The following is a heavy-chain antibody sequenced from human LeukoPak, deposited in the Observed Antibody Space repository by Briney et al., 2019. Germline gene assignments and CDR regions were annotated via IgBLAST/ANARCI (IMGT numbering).Heavy chain of an antibody. CDR2: ISGSGRT. CDR1: TFTLSSFA. D-gene: IGHD1-14*01. CDR3: AKLPTSTTTGQFDY. J-gene: IGHJ4*02. Sequence: PGGSLRLSCAASTFTLSSFAMTWVRQAPVRVLEWVSAISGSGRTYYADSVKGRFAISRDISKNTLYLQMDSLRADDTAVYYCAKLPTSTTTGQFDYWGQGTLVTVSS. V-gene: IGHV3-23*01.